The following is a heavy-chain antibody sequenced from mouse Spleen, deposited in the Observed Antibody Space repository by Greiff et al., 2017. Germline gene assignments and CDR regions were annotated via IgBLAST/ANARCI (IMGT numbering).Heavy chain of an antibody. CDR3: TTDSSGYEGWFAY. CDR1: GFNIKDDY. CDR2: IDPENGDT. Sequence: VQLKQSGAELVRPGASVKLSCTASGFNIKDDYMHWVKQRPEQGLEWIGWIDPENGDTEYASKFQGKATITADTSSNTAYLQLSSLTSEDTAVYYCTTDSSGYEGWFAYWGQGTLVTVSA. J-gene: IGHJ3*01. D-gene: IGHD3-2*01. V-gene: IGHV14-4*01.